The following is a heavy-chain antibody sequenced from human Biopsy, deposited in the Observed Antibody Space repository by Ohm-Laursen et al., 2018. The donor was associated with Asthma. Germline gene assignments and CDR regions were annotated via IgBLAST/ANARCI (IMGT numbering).Heavy chain of an antibody. CDR3: ASQSSGPDFWSGYYYFDY. CDR2: ISYDGSNK. Sequence: RSLRLSCTASGFTSSSYGMHWVRQAPGKGLEWVAVISYDGSNKYYADSVKGRFTISRDNSKNTLYLQMNSLRAEDTAVYYCASQSSGPDFWSGYYYFDYWGQGTLVTVSS. CDR1: GFTSSSYG. V-gene: IGHV3-30*03. D-gene: IGHD3-3*01. J-gene: IGHJ4*02.